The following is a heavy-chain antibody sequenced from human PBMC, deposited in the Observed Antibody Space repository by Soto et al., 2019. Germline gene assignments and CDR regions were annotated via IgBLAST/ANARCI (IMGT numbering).Heavy chain of an antibody. CDR2: IHYSGST. D-gene: IGHD5-12*01. CDR3: ARGEWLATIKPYFAY. Sequence: SETLSLTCTASGGSMSSYYWSWIRQSPGKGLEWIGHIHYSGSTNYNPSLKSRVAISLDTSKNQFSLMLSSVTAADTAGYYCARGEWLATIKPYFAYWGQGTLVTVSS. CDR1: GGSMSSYY. J-gene: IGHJ4*02. V-gene: IGHV4-59*01.